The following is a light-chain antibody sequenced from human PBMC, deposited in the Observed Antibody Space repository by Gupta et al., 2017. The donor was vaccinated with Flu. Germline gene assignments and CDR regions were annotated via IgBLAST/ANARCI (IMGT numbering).Light chain of an antibody. CDR3: SSYTSSSTLV. Sequence: QSALTQPASVPGSPGQSITISCTGTSSDVGGYNYVSWCQQHPGKAPKLMIYEVSNRPSGVSNRFSGSKSGNTASLTISGLQAEDEADYYCSSYTSSSTLVFGGGTKLTVL. V-gene: IGLV2-14*01. CDR2: EVS. CDR1: SSDVGGYNY. J-gene: IGLJ3*02.